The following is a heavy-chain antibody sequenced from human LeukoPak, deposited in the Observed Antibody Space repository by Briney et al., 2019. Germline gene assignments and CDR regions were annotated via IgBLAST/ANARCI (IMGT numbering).Heavy chain of an antibody. CDR3: AKAGGYYDSSGYRDPFDY. Sequence: GASVKVSCKASGYTFTSYGISWVRQAPGQGLEWMGWISAYNGNTNYAQNLQGRVTMTTDTSTSTAYMELRSLRSDDTAVYYCAKAGGYYDSSGYRDPFDYWGQGTLVTVSS. V-gene: IGHV1-18*01. J-gene: IGHJ4*02. CDR1: GYTFTSYG. D-gene: IGHD3-22*01. CDR2: ISAYNGNT.